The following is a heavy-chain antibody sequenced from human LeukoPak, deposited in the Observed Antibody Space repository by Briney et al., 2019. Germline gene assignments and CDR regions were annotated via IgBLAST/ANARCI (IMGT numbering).Heavy chain of an antibody. V-gene: IGHV4-34*01. CDR3: ARAPYYYYMDV. Sequence: NPSETLSLTCDVFGGSFTDYCWTWIRQSPGKGLEWIGEINDYTGNTNYNPSLNSRVSISLEKSKNQFSLELRSVTAADTAVYYCARAPYYYYMDVWGKGTTVTVSS. J-gene: IGHJ6*03. CDR2: INDYTGNT. CDR1: GGSFTDYC.